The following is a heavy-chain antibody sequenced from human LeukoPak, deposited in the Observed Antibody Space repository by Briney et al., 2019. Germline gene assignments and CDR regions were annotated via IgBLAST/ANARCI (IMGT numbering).Heavy chain of an antibody. J-gene: IGHJ4*02. CDR3: ARDMTLSPGNNYGSCFDY. CDR2: ISSSGTV. CDR1: GFTFSTYE. D-gene: IGHD4-17*01. V-gene: IGHV3-48*03. Sequence: GGSLRLSCAASGFTFSTYEMNWVRQAPGKGLEWVSYISSSGTVHYADSVKGRFTISRDNAKSSLYLQMNSLRAEDTAVYYCARDMTLSPGNNYGSCFDYWGQGTLVTVSS.